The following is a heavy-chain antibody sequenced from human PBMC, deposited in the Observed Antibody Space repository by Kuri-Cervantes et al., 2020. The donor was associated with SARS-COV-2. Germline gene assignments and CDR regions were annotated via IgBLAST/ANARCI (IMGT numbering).Heavy chain of an antibody. CDR1: GGSFSGVY. CDR2: INHSGST. V-gene: IGHV4-34*01. CDR3: ARTRVYFDY. J-gene: IGHJ4*02. Sequence: SETLSLTCAVSGGSFSGVYWSWIRQPPGQGLEWIGEINHSGSTNYNPSLKSRVTISVDTSKNQFSLKLSSVTAADTAVYYCARTRVYFDYWGQGILVTVSS.